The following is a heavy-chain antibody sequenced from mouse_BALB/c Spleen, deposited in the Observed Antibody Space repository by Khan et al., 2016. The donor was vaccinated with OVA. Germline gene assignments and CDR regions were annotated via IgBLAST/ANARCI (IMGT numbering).Heavy chain of an antibody. Sequence: EVELVESGAELVKPGASVKLSCTASGFTITDTYMHWVKQSPEQGLEWIGRIDPENGNTKYDPKFQGKATITADTSSNTAYLQLSSLTTEDTAIYCCARINAWGQGTTVTVSS. CDR2: IDPENGNT. CDR3: ARINA. J-gene: IGHJ2*01. V-gene: IGHV14-3*02. CDR1: GFTITDTY.